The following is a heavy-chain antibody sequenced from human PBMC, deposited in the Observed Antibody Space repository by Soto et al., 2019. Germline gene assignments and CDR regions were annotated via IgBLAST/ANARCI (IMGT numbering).Heavy chain of an antibody. V-gene: IGHV3-48*02. Sequence: HPGGSLRLSCAASGFTFSSYSMNWVRQAPGKGLEWVSYISSSSSTIYYADPVKGRFTISRDNAKNSLYLQMNSLRDEDTAVYYYAREGGSFNWFDPWGQGTLVTVPS. CDR3: AREGGSFNWFDP. D-gene: IGHD1-26*01. J-gene: IGHJ5*02. CDR2: ISSSSSTI. CDR1: GFTFSSYS.